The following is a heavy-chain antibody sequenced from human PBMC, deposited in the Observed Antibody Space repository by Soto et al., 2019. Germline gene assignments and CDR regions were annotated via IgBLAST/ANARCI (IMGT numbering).Heavy chain of an antibody. J-gene: IGHJ4*02. D-gene: IGHD6-19*01. CDR2: ISWNSGSI. Sequence: PGGSLRLSCAASGFTFDDYAMHWVRQAPGKGLEWVSGISWNSGSIGYADSVKGRFTISRDNAKNSLYLQMNSLRAEDTALYYCAKDKYSSGWYVHRFDYWGQGTLVTVSS. CDR1: GFTFDDYA. V-gene: IGHV3-9*01. CDR3: AKDKYSSGWYVHRFDY.